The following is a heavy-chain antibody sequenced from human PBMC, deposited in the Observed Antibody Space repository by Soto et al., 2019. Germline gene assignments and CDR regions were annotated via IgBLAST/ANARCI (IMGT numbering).Heavy chain of an antibody. CDR2: TYYRTRWYY. V-gene: IGHV6-1*01. Sequence: LQTLSLTCVISGDSVSSNSAAWNWIRQSPSRGLEWLGRTYYRTRWYYDYAVSVRSRITVNPDTSKNQFSLQLTSVTPEDTAVYYCAGTTSHYWYYMDVWGKGTTVTVSS. CDR3: AGTTSHYWYYMDV. D-gene: IGHD1-7*01. J-gene: IGHJ6*03. CDR1: GDSVSSNSAA.